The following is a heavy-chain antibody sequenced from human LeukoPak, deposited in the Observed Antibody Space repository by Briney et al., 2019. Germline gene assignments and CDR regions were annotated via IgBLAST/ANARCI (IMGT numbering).Heavy chain of an antibody. CDR2: INHSGST. J-gene: IGHJ3*02. CDR3: ARANYYDNSGYSRGAFDI. V-gene: IGHV4-34*01. CDR1: GGSFSGYY. Sequence: SETLSLTCAVYGGSFSGYYWSWIRQPPGKGLEWIGEINHSGSTNYNPSLKSRATISVDTSKNQFSLKLSSVTAADTAVYYCARANYYDNSGYSRGAFDIWGQGTMVTVSS. D-gene: IGHD3-22*01.